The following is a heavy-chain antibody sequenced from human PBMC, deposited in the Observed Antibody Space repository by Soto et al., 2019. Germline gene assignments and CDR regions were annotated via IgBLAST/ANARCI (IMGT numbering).Heavy chain of an antibody. D-gene: IGHD6-25*01. V-gene: IGHV3-49*03. J-gene: IGHJ6*03. CDR3: TRGGIAAARTKYYYMDV. CDR2: IRSKAYGGTT. Sequence: PGGSLRLSCTASGFTFGDYAMSWFRQAPGKGLEWVGFIRSKAYGGTTGYAASVKGRFTISRDDSKSIAYLQMNSLKTEDTAVYYCTRGGIAAARTKYYYMDVWGKGTTVTVSS. CDR1: GFTFGDYA.